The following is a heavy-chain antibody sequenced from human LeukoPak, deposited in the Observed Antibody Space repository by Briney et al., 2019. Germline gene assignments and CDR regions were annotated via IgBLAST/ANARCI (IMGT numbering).Heavy chain of an antibody. J-gene: IGHJ3*02. CDR2: IIPIFGTA. Sequence: SVKVSCKASGCTFTSYAISWVRQAPGQGLEWMGGIIPIFGTANYAQKFQGRVTITADESTSTAYMELSSLRSEDTAVYYCARSPGPGDAFDIWGQGSMVTVSS. CDR1: GCTFTSYA. CDR3: ARSPGPGDAFDI. V-gene: IGHV1-69*13. D-gene: IGHD3-10*01.